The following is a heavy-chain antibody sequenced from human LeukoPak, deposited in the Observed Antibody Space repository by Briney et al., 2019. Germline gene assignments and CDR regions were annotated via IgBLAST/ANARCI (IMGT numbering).Heavy chain of an antibody. CDR3: ARAQRGAAGAFDI. Sequence: ASVKVSCKASGGTFSSYAISWVRQAPGQGLEWMGGIIPIFGTANYAQKFQGRVTITADESTSTAYTELSSLRSEDTAVYYCARAQRGAAGAFDIWGQGTMVTVSS. D-gene: IGHD1-26*01. CDR1: GGTFSSYA. V-gene: IGHV1-69*13. J-gene: IGHJ3*02. CDR2: IIPIFGTA.